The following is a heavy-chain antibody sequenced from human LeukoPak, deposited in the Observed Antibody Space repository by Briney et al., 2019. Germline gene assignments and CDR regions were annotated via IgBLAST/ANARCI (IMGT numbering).Heavy chain of an antibody. CDR3: AIELRYCSSTSCRGNY. CDR2: IYYNGAT. J-gene: IGHJ4*02. D-gene: IGHD2-2*01. Sequence: SETLSLXCTVSGGSISSSNYYWGWIRQPPGKGLEWIGTIYYNGATQYNPSLRSRVTISVDTSKNQFSLRLNSVTAADTAVYYCAIELRYCSSTSCRGNYWGQGTLVTVSS. V-gene: IGHV4-39*01. CDR1: GGSISSSNYY.